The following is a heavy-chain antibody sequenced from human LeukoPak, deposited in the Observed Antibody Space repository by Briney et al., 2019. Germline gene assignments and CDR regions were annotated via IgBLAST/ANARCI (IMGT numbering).Heavy chain of an antibody. V-gene: IGHV1-3*01. CDR2: IYAGNGNT. Sequence: GASVKVSCKASGYTFTNYSMHWVRQAPGQRLEWMGWIYAGNGNTKYSQKFQGRVTLTRDTSASTAIMELSGLRSEDTAVYYCARSYSSAYQGLDPWGQGTLVTVSS. CDR1: GYTFTNYS. CDR3: ARSYSSAYQGLDP. J-gene: IGHJ5*02. D-gene: IGHD3-22*01.